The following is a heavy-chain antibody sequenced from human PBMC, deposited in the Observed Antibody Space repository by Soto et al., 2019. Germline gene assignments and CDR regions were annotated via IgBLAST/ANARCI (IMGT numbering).Heavy chain of an antibody. V-gene: IGHV3-30*18. Sequence: GGSLRLSCAASGFTFISYGMHCVRQAPGKGLEWVAVISYDGSNKYYADSVKGRFTISRDNSKNTLYLQMNSLRAEDTAVYYCAKEGAGYSSSWYTTPAFDYWGQGTLVTVSS. CDR1: GFTFISYG. J-gene: IGHJ4*02. CDR3: AKEGAGYSSSWYTTPAFDY. D-gene: IGHD6-13*01. CDR2: ISYDGSNK.